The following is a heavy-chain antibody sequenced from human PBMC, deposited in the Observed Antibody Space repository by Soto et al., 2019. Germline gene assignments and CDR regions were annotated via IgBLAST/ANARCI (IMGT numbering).Heavy chain of an antibody. J-gene: IGHJ4*02. V-gene: IGHV4-39*01. D-gene: IGHD2-2*02. CDR2: IYYSGST. CDR3: ARIMVGYCRSTSCHTDS. Sequence: PSETLSLTCTVSGGSISSSSYYWGWIRQPPGKGLEWIGNIYYSGSTYYNPSLKSRVTISVDTSKNQFSLKLSSVTAADTAVYYCARIMVGYCRSTSCHTDSWGQGTLVTVSS. CDR1: GGSISSSSYY.